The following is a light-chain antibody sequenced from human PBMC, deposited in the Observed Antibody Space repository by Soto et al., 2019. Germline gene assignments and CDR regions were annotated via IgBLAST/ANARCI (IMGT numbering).Light chain of an antibody. V-gene: IGKV3-20*01. CDR3: QQYGSSDPT. CDR2: GAS. CDR1: ETVFSSR. Sequence: EIVLTQSPGTLSLSPGDTATLSCRANETVFSSRLAWYQQNSGQPPKLLIYGASNRATGIPARISGSGSGTDFTLTITGLEPGDFAVYYCQQYGSSDPTFGQGTNVEI. J-gene: IGKJ1*01.